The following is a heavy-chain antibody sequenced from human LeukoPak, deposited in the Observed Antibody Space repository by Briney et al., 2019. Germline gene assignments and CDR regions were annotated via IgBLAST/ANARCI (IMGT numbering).Heavy chain of an antibody. D-gene: IGHD6-19*01. CDR3: AKWRLVPRDPFDY. V-gene: IGHV3-23*01. CDR2: ISNSGGGT. Sequence: GGSLRLSCAASGFTFSSYAMNWVRQAPGKGLEWVSGISNSGGGTYYADSVKGRFTISRDNPKNTLYLQMNSLRVEDTAVYYCAKWRLVPRDPFDYWGQGTPVTVSS. J-gene: IGHJ4*02. CDR1: GFTFSSYA.